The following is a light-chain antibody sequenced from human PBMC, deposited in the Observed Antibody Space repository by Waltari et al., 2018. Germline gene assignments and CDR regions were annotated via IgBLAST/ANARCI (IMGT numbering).Light chain of an antibody. CDR3: HQYNNWPPWT. J-gene: IGKJ1*01. CDR1: QSISSN. CDR2: ATS. V-gene: IGKV3-15*01. Sequence: EIVMTQSPATLSVSPGEGATLSCRASQSISSNLAWYQQRPGQAPRLLIFATSTRATGVPARFGGSGSGTEFTLTISSMQSEDFAIYYCHQYNNWPPWTFGQWTKVEIK.